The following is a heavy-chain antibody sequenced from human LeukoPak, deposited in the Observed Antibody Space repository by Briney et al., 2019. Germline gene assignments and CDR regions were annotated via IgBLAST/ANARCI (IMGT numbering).Heavy chain of an antibody. D-gene: IGHD1-26*01. CDR3: ANDDVGYYFVY. Sequence: GGSLRLSCAASGFTVSSNYMSWVRQAPGKGLEWVSSMSGRGDSTYYADSVKGRFTISRDNSKNTLYLQMNSLRAEDTAVYYCANDDVGYYFVYWGQGTLVTVSS. V-gene: IGHV3-23*01. CDR1: GFTVSSNY. J-gene: IGHJ4*02. CDR2: MSGRGDST.